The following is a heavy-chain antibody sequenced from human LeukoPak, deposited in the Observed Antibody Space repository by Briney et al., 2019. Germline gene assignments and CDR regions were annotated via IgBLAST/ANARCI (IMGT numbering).Heavy chain of an antibody. D-gene: IGHD3-22*01. Sequence: GGSLRLSCTASGFTFGDYAMSWFRQAPGKGLEWVGFIRSKAYGGTTEYAASVKGRFTISRDDSKSIAYLQMNSLKTEDTAVYYCTREGGAIISMIVPFDYLGQGTLVTVSS. CDR3: TREGGAIISMIVPFDY. V-gene: IGHV3-49*03. CDR2: IRSKAYGGTT. CDR1: GFTFGDYA. J-gene: IGHJ4*02.